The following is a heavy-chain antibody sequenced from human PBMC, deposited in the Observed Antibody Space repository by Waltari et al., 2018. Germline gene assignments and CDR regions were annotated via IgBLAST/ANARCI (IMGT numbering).Heavy chain of an antibody. CDR3: ARRVGIGDYFDY. D-gene: IGHD2-21*01. CDR1: GDSTTSRDHF. V-gene: IGHV4-39*01. CDR2: SNYSGSP. Sequence: QLQLQASGPGLVKTSETRSLTCTVSGDSTTSRDHFWAWIRQSPGKGLERIGSSNYSGSPHYNPSLKSRVTISVDTSKNQFSLRLSSATAADTGVYYCARRVGIGDYFDYWGQGTLVTVSS. J-gene: IGHJ4*02.